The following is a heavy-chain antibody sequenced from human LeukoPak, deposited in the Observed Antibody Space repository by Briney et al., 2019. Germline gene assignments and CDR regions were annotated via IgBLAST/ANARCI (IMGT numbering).Heavy chain of an antibody. CDR3: ARGRHRIAAAGTGSDY. CDR1: GGAFSGYY. V-gene: IGHV4-34*01. D-gene: IGHD6-13*01. Sequence: SQNLSLTCAVYGGAFSGYYWTWIRQPPGKGLNWIGEINHSGSTNYNPSLKSRVTISVDTSKNQFSLKLSSVTAADTAVYYCARGRHRIAAAGTGSDYWGQGTLVTVSS. J-gene: IGHJ4*02. CDR2: INHSGST.